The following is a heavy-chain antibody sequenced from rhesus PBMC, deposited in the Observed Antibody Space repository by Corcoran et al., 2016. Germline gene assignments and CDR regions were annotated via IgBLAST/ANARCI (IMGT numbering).Heavy chain of an antibody. CDR2: ASGSGGST. D-gene: IGHD3-34*01. CDR1: GGYISSTY. CDR3: ARAGEDDGLDS. Sequence: QLQRQESGPGLVNPSETLSLTCAVSGGYISSTYWGWIRPPPAKGLEWIGRASGSGGSTDYNPSLKRRVTIPTDTSKNQFSLKLIAVTAADTVVYYCARAGEDDGLDSWGQGVVVTVSS. J-gene: IGHJ6*01. V-gene: IGHV4-173*01.